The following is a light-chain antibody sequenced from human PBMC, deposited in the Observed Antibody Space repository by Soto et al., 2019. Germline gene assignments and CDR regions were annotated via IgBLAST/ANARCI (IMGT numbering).Light chain of an antibody. Sequence: QSALTQPASVSGSPGQSIAISCTGTNSDVGAYNFVSWYQQYPGKAPKLIIHEVSNRPSGISDRFSGSKSGNTASLTISGLQADDEADYYCSSFTTYNTRVFGTGTKVTVL. J-gene: IGLJ1*01. CDR2: EVS. CDR1: NSDVGAYNF. CDR3: SSFTTYNTRV. V-gene: IGLV2-14*01.